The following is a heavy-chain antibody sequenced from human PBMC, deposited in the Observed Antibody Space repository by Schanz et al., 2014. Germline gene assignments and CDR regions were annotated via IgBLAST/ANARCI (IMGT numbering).Heavy chain of an antibody. CDR2: ISAFDDKT. CDR1: GYSFTDYA. Sequence: QVQLVQSGVEVKRPGASVRVSCKASGYSFTDYAIHWVRQAPGQGPEWMGWISAFDDKTDYAQNFQGRLIMTTDTSTTTVYMELSGLRSEDTAVYYCAKVDRTRYYAMDVWGQGTTVTVSS. D-gene: IGHD3-9*01. CDR3: AKVDRTRYYAMDV. V-gene: IGHV1-18*01. J-gene: IGHJ6*02.